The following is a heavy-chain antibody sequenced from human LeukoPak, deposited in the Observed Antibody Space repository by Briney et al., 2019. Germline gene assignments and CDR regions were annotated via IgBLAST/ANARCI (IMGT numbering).Heavy chain of an antibody. V-gene: IGHV1-18*01. D-gene: IGHD2-2*01. CDR3: ATSSSSTSWWWFDP. CDR2: ISAYNGNT. Sequence: ASVKVSCKASGYTFTNYGISWVRQAPGQGLEWMGWISAYNGNTNYAQKLQGRVTMTTDTSTSTAYMELRSLRSDDTAVYYCATSSSSTSWWWFDPWGQGTLVTVSS. CDR1: GYTFTNYG. J-gene: IGHJ5*02.